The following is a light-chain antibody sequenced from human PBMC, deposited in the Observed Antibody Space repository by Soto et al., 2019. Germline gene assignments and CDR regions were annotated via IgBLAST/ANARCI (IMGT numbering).Light chain of an antibody. V-gene: IGKV3-20*01. CDR3: QQYGSSPYT. CDR2: GAS. J-gene: IGKJ2*01. CDR1: QSISSS. Sequence: EIVLTQSPATLSLSPGERATLSCRASQSISSSLAWYQQKPGQAPRLLIYGASSRPGGIPDRFSGSGSGTDFTLTIPRLEPEDFAVYYCQQYGSSPYTFGQGTKVDI.